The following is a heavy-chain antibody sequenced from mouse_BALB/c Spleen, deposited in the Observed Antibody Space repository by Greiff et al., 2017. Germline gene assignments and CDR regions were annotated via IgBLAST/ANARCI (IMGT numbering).Heavy chain of an antibody. CDR1: GFTFSSYT. J-gene: IGHJ2*01. CDR3: ARHYYGYYYFDY. Sequence: EVKLVESGGGLVQPGGSLKLSCAASGFTFSSYTMSWVRQTPEKRLEWVAYISNGGGSTYYPDTVKGRFTISRDNAKNTLYLQMSSLKSEDTAMYYCARHYYGYYYFDYWGQGTTLTVSS. V-gene: IGHV5-12-2*01. D-gene: IGHD1-2*01. CDR2: ISNGGGST.